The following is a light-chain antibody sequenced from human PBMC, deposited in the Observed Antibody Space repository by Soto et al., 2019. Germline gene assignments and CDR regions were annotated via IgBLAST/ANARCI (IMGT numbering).Light chain of an antibody. J-gene: IGLJ3*02. CDR2: DTS. Sequence: QAVVPQEPSLTVSPGGTGTLTCGSTTGAVTSGHYPYWFQQKPGQAPRTLIYDTSNKHSWTPARFSGSLLGGKAALTLSGAQPEDEAEYYCLLSYSGARGVFGAGTKVTVL. CDR3: LLSYSGARGV. CDR1: TGAVTSGHY. V-gene: IGLV7-46*01.